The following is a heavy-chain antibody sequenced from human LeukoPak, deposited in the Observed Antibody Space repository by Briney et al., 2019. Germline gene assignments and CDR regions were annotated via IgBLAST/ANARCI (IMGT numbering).Heavy chain of an antibody. CDR2: NSGSGGST. J-gene: IGHJ2*01. Sequence: AGGSLRLSCAASAFTFSSYTMNWVRQAPGKGLEWVPANSGSGGSTYYADSVKGRFTISRDNSKNTLYLQMNSLRAEDTAVYYCARGPVVGAVNWYFDLWGRGTLVTVSS. V-gene: IGHV3-23*01. CDR1: AFTFSSYT. D-gene: IGHD1-26*01. CDR3: ARGPVVGAVNWYFDL.